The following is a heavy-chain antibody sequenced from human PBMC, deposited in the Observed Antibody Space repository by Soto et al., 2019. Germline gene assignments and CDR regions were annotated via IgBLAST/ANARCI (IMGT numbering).Heavy chain of an antibody. CDR1: GGFISSYY. Sequence: SETLSLTCTVSGGFISSYYWSWIRQPPGKGLEWIGYIYYSGSTNYNPSLKSRVTISVDTSKNQFSLKLSSVTAADTAVYYCARDGPSPYSSSWYPNYYYYGMDVWGQGTTVTVSS. V-gene: IGHV4-59*01. D-gene: IGHD6-13*01. J-gene: IGHJ6*02. CDR2: IYYSGST. CDR3: ARDGPSPYSSSWYPNYYYYGMDV.